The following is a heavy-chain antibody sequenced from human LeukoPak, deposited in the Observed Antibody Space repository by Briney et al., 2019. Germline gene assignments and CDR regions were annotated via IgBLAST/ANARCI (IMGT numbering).Heavy chain of an antibody. J-gene: IGHJ5*02. V-gene: IGHV5-10-1*01. D-gene: IGHD3-22*01. Sequence: GESLKISCKVSGYSFPSYWITWVRQVPGKGLEWMGRIAPSDSYTNYNPSFEGHVTMSVERSITTVYLQRSSLKASDTAMYYCVRQPPGVYDTTQNWFDPWGQGTLVTVSS. CDR1: GYSFPSYW. CDR2: IAPSDSYT. CDR3: VRQPPGVYDTTQNWFDP.